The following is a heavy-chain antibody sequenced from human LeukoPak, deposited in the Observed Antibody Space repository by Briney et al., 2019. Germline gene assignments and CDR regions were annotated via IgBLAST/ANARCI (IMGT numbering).Heavy chain of an antibody. Sequence: GGSLRLSCAASGFTFDDYAMHWVRQAPGKGLEWVSGISWNSGSIGYADSVKGRFTISRDNAKNSLYLQMNSLRAEDTALYYCAKELDYDSSGVDYWGQGTLVTVSS. CDR3: AKELDYDSSGVDY. CDR2: ISWNSGSI. D-gene: IGHD3-22*01. J-gene: IGHJ4*02. CDR1: GFTFDDYA. V-gene: IGHV3-9*01.